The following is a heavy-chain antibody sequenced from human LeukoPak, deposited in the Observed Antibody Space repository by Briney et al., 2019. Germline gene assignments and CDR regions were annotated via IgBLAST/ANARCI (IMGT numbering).Heavy chain of an antibody. V-gene: IGHV7-4-1*02. D-gene: IGHD3-10*01. Sequence: WASVKVSCKASGYTFTSYAMNWVRQAPGQGLEWMGWINTNTGNPTYAQGFTGRFVFSLDTSVSTAYLQISSLKAEDTAVYYCAREYGSGSYLGGFLGYWGQGTLVTVSS. J-gene: IGHJ4*02. CDR1: GYTFTSYA. CDR2: INTNTGNP. CDR3: AREYGSGSYLGGFLGY.